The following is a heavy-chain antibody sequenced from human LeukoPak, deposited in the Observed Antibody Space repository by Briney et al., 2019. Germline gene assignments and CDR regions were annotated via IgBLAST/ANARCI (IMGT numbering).Heavy chain of an antibody. CDR1: GGSISSYY. CDR3: AREEVENWFDP. D-gene: IGHD2-15*01. CDR2: IYYSGST. V-gene: IGHV4-59*01. J-gene: IGHJ5*02. Sequence: KPSETLSLTCTVSGGSISSYYWSWIRQPPGKGLEWIGDIYYSGSTNYNPSLKSRVTISVDTSKNQFSLKLSSVTAADTAVYYCAREEVENWFDPWGQGTLVTVSS.